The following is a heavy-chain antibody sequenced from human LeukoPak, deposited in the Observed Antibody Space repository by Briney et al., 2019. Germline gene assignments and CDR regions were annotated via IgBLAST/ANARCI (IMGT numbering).Heavy chain of an antibody. V-gene: IGHV3-30*04. CDR3: ARESGGNTPYYFDY. D-gene: IGHD2-2*02. CDR1: GFTFSTYA. J-gene: IGHJ4*02. CDR2: ISYDDGSNK. Sequence: GGSLRLSCAASGFTFSTYALHWVRQAPGKGLEWVAVISYDDGSNKYYADPVKGRFTISRDNSKNTLYLQMNSLRTEDTAVYYCARESGGNTPYYFDYWGQGTLVTVSS.